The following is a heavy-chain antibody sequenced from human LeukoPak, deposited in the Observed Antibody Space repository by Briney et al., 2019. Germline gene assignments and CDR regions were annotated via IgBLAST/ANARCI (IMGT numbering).Heavy chain of an antibody. V-gene: IGHV3-30-3*01. J-gene: IGHJ5*02. CDR2: ISYDGSNK. CDR3: AREWEQQLVLWFDP. CDR1: GFTFSSYA. Sequence: GGSLRLSCAASGFTFSSYAMHWVRQAPGKGLEWVAVISYDGSNKYYADSVRGRFTISRDNSKNTLYLQMNSLRSEDTAVYYCAREWEQQLVLWFDPWGQGTLVTVSS. D-gene: IGHD6-13*01.